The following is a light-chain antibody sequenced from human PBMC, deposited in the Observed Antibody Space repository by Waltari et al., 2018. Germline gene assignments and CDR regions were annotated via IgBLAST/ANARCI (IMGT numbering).Light chain of an antibody. V-gene: IGLV2-11*01. J-gene: IGLJ3*02. CDR3: CSYAGTYTSWV. Sequence: QSALTQPRSVSGSPGQSVTISCPVTSSDVGNYDYVSWYQQHPGKAPKLMIYDVSKRPSGVPDRFSGSKSGNTASLTVSGLQAEDEADYYCCSYAGTYTSWVFGGGTKLTVL. CDR2: DVS. CDR1: SSDVGNYDY.